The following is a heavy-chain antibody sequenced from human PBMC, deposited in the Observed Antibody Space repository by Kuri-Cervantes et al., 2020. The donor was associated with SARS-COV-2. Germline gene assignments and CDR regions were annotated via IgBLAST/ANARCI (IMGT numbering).Heavy chain of an antibody. J-gene: IGHJ4*02. CDR3: ARGVKPHSSWYLVDY. CDR2: IYYSGST. V-gene: IGHV4-30-4*08. CDR1: GGSISSSSYY. Sequence: SETLSLTCTVSGGSISSSSYYWGWIRQPPGKGLEWIGYIYYSGSTYYNPSLKSRVTISVDTSKNQFSLKLSSVTAADTAVYYCARGVKPHSSWYLVDYWGQGTLVTVSS. D-gene: IGHD6-13*01.